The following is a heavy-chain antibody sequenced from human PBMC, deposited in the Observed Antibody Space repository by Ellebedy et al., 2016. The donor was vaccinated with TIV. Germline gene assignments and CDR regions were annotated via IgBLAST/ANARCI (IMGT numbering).Heavy chain of an antibody. V-gene: IGHV1-2*02. CDR1: GYIFTGYY. D-gene: IGHD2-8*01. J-gene: IGHJ4*02. Sequence: AASVKVSCKASGYIFTGYYIHWVRQALGQGLEWMAWINPNNGDTAFAQSLRGRVTLSTDTSISTAYMELSTLTSDDTAVYYCVRDLTNPLKGDYWGQGTLVTVSS. CDR2: INPNNGDT. CDR3: VRDLTNPLKGDY.